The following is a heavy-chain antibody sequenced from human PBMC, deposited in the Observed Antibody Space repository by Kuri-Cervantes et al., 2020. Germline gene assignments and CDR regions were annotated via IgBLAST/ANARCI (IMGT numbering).Heavy chain of an antibody. V-gene: IGHV4-59*12. CDR1: GGSISSYY. J-gene: IGHJ5*02. D-gene: IGHD4-17*01. CDR3: ARDFIIRDYGDYGGWFDL. CDR2: IYYSEST. Sequence: GSLRLSCTVSGGSISSYYWSWIRQPPGKGLEWIGYIYYSESTNYNPSLKSRVTISVDTSKNQFSLKLSSVTAADTAVYYCARDFIIRDYGDYGGWFDLWGQGTLVTVSS.